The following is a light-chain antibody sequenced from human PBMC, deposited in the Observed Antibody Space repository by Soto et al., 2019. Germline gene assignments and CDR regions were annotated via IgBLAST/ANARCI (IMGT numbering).Light chain of an antibody. Sequence: QSVLTQPASVSGSPGQSITISCTGTSSDFGGYNYVSWYQQHLGRAPKLMIYDVSNRPSGVSNRFSGSKSGNTASLTISGLQAEDEADYYCSSYTSSSTSFGTGTKVTVL. CDR1: SSDFGGYNY. J-gene: IGLJ1*01. CDR3: SSYTSSSTS. CDR2: DVS. V-gene: IGLV2-14*01.